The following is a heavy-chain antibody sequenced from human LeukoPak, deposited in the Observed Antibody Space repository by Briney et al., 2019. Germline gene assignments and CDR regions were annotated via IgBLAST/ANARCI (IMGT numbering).Heavy chain of an antibody. J-gene: IGHJ4*02. CDR2: ISPSSSYI. D-gene: IGHD3-16*01. Sequence: GGSLRLSCEASGFTFSSYKMTWVRQAPGKGLEWVASISPSSSYIYYGDSVKGRVTVPRDNAKSSLFLQMSSLRADDTAVYYCARDLPGGEYFDSWGQGALVSVSS. V-gene: IGHV3-21*06. CDR1: GFTFSSYK. CDR3: ARDLPGGEYFDS.